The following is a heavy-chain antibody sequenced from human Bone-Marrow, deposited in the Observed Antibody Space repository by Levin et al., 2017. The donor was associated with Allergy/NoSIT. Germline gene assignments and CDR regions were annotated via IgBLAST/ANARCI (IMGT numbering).Heavy chain of an antibody. CDR1: GFTFSSYA. J-gene: IGHJ4*02. Sequence: PGGSLRLSCAASGFTFSSYAMSWVRQAPGKGLEWVSAISGSGGSTYYADSVKGRFTISRDNSKNTLYLQMNSLRAEDTAVYYCAKGTAYGDYPYYFDYWGQGTLVTVSS. CDR2: ISGSGGST. CDR3: AKGTAYGDYPYYFDY. D-gene: IGHD4-17*01. V-gene: IGHV3-23*01.